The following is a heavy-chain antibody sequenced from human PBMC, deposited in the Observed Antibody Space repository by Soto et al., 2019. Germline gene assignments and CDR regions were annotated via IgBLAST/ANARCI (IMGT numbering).Heavy chain of an antibody. Sequence: QVQLVESGGGVVQPGRSLRLSCAESGFTFSSYGMHWVRQAPGKGLEWVAVIWYDGSNKYYADSVKGRFTISRDNSKNTLYLQMNSLRAEDTAVYYCARDWAAAGCFDYWGQGTLVTVSS. J-gene: IGHJ4*02. CDR1: GFTFSSYG. CDR3: ARDWAAAGCFDY. CDR2: IWYDGSNK. V-gene: IGHV3-33*01. D-gene: IGHD6-13*01.